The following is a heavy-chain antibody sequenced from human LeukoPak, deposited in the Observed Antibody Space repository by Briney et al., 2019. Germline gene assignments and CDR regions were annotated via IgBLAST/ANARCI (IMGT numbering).Heavy chain of an antibody. J-gene: IGHJ1*01. Sequence: ASVKVSCKVSGYTLTELSMHWVRQAPGKGLEWMGGFDPEDGETTYAQKFQGRVTMTEDTSTDTAYMELSSLRSEDTAVYYCATTPYVWGSYRSSEYFQHWGQGTLVTVSS. CDR1: GYTLTELS. CDR3: ATTPYVWGSYRSSEYFQH. D-gene: IGHD3-16*02. V-gene: IGHV1-24*01. CDR2: FDPEDGET.